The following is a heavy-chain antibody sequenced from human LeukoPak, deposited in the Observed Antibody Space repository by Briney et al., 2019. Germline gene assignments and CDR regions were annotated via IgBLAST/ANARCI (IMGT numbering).Heavy chain of an antibody. D-gene: IGHD6-13*01. CDR3: ARGSIAAAGIDY. CDR2: IYHSGST. Sequence: SETLSLTCTVSGGSIRGYYWSWIRQPPGKGLEWIGSIYHSGSTYYNPSLKSRVTISVDTSKNQFSLKLSSVTAADTAVYYCARGSIAAAGIDYWGQGTLVTVSS. CDR1: GGSIRGYY. J-gene: IGHJ4*02. V-gene: IGHV4-38-2*02.